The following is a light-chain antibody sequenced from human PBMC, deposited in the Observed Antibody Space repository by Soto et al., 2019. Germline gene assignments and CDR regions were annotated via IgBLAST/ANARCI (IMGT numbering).Light chain of an antibody. J-gene: IGKJ1*01. CDR3: LQHNSYPWT. CDR1: QGSRND. Sequence: DIEMTQSPSSLSASVGDRVTITCGARQGSRNDLGWFQQRPGKAPKRLIHAASSLEGGVPSRFSGSGSGTEFTLTISSLQPDDFATYYCLQHNSYPWTFGQGTKADIK. CDR2: AAS. V-gene: IGKV1-17*01.